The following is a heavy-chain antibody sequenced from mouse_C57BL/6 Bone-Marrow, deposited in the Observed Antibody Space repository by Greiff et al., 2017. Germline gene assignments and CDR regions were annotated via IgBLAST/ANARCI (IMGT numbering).Heavy chain of an antibody. J-gene: IGHJ3*01. V-gene: IGHV1-80*01. CDR2: IYPGDGDT. D-gene: IGHD2-5*01. Sequence: QVQLQQSGAELVKPGASVKISCKASGYAFSSYWMNWVKQRPGTGLEWIGQIYPGDGDTNYNGKFKGKATLTADNSSSTAYMQLSSLTSEDSAVYYCAREDYSNYGFAYWGQGTLVTVSA. CDR1: GYAFSSYW. CDR3: AREDYSNYGFAY.